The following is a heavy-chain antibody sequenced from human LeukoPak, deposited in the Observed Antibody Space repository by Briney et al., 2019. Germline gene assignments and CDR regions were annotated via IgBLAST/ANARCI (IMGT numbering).Heavy chain of an antibody. Sequence: ASVKVSCKASGYTFTSYDINWVRQATGQGLEWMGWMNPNSGNTGYAQKFQGRVTMTRNTSISTAYMELSSLRSDDTAVYYCARLNYDILTGYSYIGYWGQGTLVTVSS. CDR2: MNPNSGNT. V-gene: IGHV1-8*01. CDR1: GYTFTSYD. CDR3: ARLNYDILTGYSYIGY. D-gene: IGHD3-9*01. J-gene: IGHJ4*02.